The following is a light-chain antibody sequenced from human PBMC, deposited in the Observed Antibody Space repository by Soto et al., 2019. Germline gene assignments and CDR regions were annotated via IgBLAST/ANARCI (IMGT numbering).Light chain of an antibody. CDR2: AAS. V-gene: IGKV1-39*01. CDR1: QSIFTY. Sequence: DIQMTQSPSSLSASVGDRVSITCRASQSIFTYVNWYQQKPGKAPKLLIYAASSLHSGVPSRFSGSGSGTDFTLTIDSLQPEDFATYFCQQSYSARPYTFGLGTKLEIK. J-gene: IGKJ2*01. CDR3: QQSYSARPYT.